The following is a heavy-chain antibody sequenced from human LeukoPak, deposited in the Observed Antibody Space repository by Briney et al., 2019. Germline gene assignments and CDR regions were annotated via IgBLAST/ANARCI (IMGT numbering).Heavy chain of an antibody. CDR2: IRSKAYGGTT. Sequence: GSLRLSCTASGFTFGDYAMSWVRQAPGKGLEWVGFIRSKAYGGTTKYAASVKGRFTISRDDSKSIAYLQMNSLKTEDTAVYYCTRGAYCGGDCYDYWGQGTLVTVSS. D-gene: IGHD2-21*01. CDR3: TRGAYCGGDCYDY. CDR1: GFTFGDYA. V-gene: IGHV3-49*04. J-gene: IGHJ4*02.